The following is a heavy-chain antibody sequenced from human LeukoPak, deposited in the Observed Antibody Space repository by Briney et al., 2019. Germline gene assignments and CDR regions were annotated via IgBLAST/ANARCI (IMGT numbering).Heavy chain of an antibody. J-gene: IGHJ6*03. D-gene: IGHD2-2*01. CDR1: GVTFSSYS. CDR2: ISRSSSTI. Sequence: GGSLRLSCAASGVTFSSYSMKWVRQTPGKGLERVSYISRSSSTIYYADSVKGRFTISRDNAKNSLYLQMNSLRAEDTAVYYCARRASDIVVVPAAIAIAYYYYYYMDVWGKGTTVTVSS. V-gene: IGHV3-48*01. CDR3: ARRASDIVVVPAAIAIAYYYYYYMDV.